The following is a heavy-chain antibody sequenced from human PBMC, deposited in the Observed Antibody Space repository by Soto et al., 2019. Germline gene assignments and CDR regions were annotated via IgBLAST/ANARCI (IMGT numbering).Heavy chain of an antibody. CDR1: GGSISSYY. Sequence: PSETLSLTCTVSGGSISSYYWSWIRQPPGKGLEWIGYIYYSGSTNYNPSLKSRVTISVDTSKNQFSLKLSSVTAADTAVYYCARNGKQSYFDYWSQGTLVTVSS. J-gene: IGHJ4*02. CDR3: ARNGKQSYFDY. D-gene: IGHD1-1*01. V-gene: IGHV4-59*01. CDR2: IYYSGST.